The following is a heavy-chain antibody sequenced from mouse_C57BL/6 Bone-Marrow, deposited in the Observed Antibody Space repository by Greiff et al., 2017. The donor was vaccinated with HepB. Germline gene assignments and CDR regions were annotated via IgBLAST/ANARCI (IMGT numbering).Heavy chain of an antibody. CDR2: ISNGGGST. Sequence: EVQGVESGGGLVQPGGSLKLSCAASGFTFSDYYMYWVRQTPEKRLEWVAYISNGGGSTYYPDTVKGRFTISRDNAKNTLYLQMSRLKSEDTAMYYCARREYYYGSFAYWGQGTLVTVSA. CDR3: ARREYYYGSFAY. D-gene: IGHD1-1*01. V-gene: IGHV5-12*01. J-gene: IGHJ3*01. CDR1: GFTFSDYY.